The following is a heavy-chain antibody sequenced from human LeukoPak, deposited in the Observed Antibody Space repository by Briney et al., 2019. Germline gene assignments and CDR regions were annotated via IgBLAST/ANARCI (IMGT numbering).Heavy chain of an antibody. Sequence: GASVKVSRTASGGTFSSYAISWVRQAPGQGLEWMGGIIPIFGTANYAQKFQGRVTITADESTSTAYMELNSLRSEDTAVYYCARDRSSYYYYYGMDVWGQGTTVTVSS. J-gene: IGHJ6*02. CDR2: IIPIFGTA. CDR1: GGTFSSYA. CDR3: ARDRSSYYYYYGMDV. V-gene: IGHV1-69*13.